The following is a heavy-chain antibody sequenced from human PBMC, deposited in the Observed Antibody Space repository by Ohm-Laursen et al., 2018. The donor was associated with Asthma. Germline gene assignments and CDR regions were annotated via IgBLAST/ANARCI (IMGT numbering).Heavy chain of an antibody. CDR1: GGSISSGSYY. CDR2: FYYSGST. J-gene: IGHJ4*02. D-gene: IGHD3-22*01. Sequence: TLSLTCTVSGGSISSGSYYWSWIRQHPGKGLEWIGYFYYSGSTYYNPSLKSRVTISIDTSKNQFSLNLTPVTAADTVVYYCARGAFYYESTGYYFFDHWDQGALVTVSS. CDR3: ARGAFYYESTGYYFFDH. V-gene: IGHV4-31*03.